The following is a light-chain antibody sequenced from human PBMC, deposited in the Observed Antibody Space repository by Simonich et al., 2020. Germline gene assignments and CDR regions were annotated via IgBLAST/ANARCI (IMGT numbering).Light chain of an antibody. CDR1: SSDVGGYNY. Sequence: QSALTQPASVSGSPGQSITISRTGTSSDVGGYNYVSWYQQHPSKAPNLMFYEGSKRPSGVSSRFSGSKSGNTASLTISGLQAEDEAEYYCSSYTSSSTRVFGGGTKLTVL. CDR3: SSYTSSSTRV. CDR2: EGS. J-gene: IGLJ3*02. V-gene: IGLV2-14*01.